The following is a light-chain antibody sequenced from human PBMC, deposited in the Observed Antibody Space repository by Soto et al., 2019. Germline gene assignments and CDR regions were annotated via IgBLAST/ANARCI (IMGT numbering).Light chain of an antibody. CDR2: EVS. Sequence: QSALTQPASVSGSPGQSITISCTGTSSDVGGYNYVSWYQQHPGKAPKLMIYEVSNRPSGVSNRFSGSKSGNTASLTIPGLQAEDEADYYCSSYTRSSTRVFGGGTKVTVL. CDR1: SSDVGGYNY. CDR3: SSYTRSSTRV. J-gene: IGLJ3*02. V-gene: IGLV2-14*01.